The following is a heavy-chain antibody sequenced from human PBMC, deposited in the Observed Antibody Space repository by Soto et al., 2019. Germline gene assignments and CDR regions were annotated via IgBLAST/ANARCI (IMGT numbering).Heavy chain of an antibody. D-gene: IGHD4-17*01. Sequence: SETLSLTCTVSGGSISSYYWSWIRQPPGKGLEWIGYIYYSGSTNYNPSLKSRVTISVDTSKNQFSLKLSSVTAADTAVYYCARRGRGYGDHEYYFDYWGQGTLVTVS. CDR1: GGSISSYY. J-gene: IGHJ4*02. V-gene: IGHV4-59*01. CDR2: IYYSGST. CDR3: ARRGRGYGDHEYYFDY.